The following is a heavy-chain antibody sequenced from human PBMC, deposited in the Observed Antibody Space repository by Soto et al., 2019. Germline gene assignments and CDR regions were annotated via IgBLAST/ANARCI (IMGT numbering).Heavy chain of an antibody. CDR2: IRSKAYGGTT. CDR1: GFTFGDYA. D-gene: IGHD2-21*02. J-gene: IGHJ6*02. Sequence: GSLRLSCTASGFTFGDYAMSWVRQAPGKGLEWVGFIRSKAYGGTTEYAASVKGRFTISRDDSTSIAYLQMNSLKTEDTAVYYCRLLSSGYYYYGMDVWGQGTTVTVSS. CDR3: RLLSSGYYYYGMDV. V-gene: IGHV3-49*04.